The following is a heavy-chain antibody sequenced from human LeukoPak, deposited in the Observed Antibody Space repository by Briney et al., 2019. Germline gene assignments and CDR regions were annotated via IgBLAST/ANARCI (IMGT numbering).Heavy chain of an antibody. Sequence: GRSLRLSCAASGFTFSSYGMHWVRQAPGKGLEWVAVIAYDGSNKYYADSVKGRFTISRDNSKNTLYLQMNSLRAEDRAVYYCAKDLVAVVATDYYGMDVWGQGTTVTVSS. J-gene: IGHJ6*02. CDR3: AKDLVAVVATDYYGMDV. CDR2: IAYDGSNK. D-gene: IGHD6-19*01. V-gene: IGHV3-30*18. CDR1: GFTFSSYG.